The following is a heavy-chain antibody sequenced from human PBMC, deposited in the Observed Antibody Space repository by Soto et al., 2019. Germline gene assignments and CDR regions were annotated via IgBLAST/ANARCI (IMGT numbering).Heavy chain of an antibody. V-gene: IGHV4-31*03. J-gene: IGHJ6*02. CDR1: GGSISSGGYY. D-gene: IGHD3-3*01. CDR2: IYYSGST. Sequence: QVQLQESGPGLVKPSQTLSLTCTVSGGSISSGGYYWSWIRQHPGKGLEWIGYIYYSGSTYYNPSLKSRVTISXATPKXXFSLKLSSVTAADTAVYYCARVMRIFGVAHYGMDVWGQGTTVTVSS. CDR3: ARVMRIFGVAHYGMDV.